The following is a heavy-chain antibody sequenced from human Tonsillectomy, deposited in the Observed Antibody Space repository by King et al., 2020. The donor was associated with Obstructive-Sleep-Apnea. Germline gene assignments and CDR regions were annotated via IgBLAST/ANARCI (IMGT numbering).Heavy chain of an antibody. V-gene: IGHV4-39*07. CDR1: GGSISSSIYY. CDR3: ARGRDILTEDAFDI. CDR2: IYYSVST. D-gene: IGHD3-9*01. J-gene: IGHJ3*02. Sequence: QLQESGPGLVKPSETLSLTCTVSGGSISSSIYYWGWIRQPPGKGLEWIGYIYYSVSTYYNPSLKSRVTISVDKSKNQFSLKLTSVTAADTAVYYCARGRDILTEDAFDIWGQGTMVTVSS.